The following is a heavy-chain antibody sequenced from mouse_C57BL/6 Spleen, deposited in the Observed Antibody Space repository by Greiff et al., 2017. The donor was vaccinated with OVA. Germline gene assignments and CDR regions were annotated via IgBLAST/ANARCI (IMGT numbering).Heavy chain of an antibody. CDR1: GFTFSSYG. J-gene: IGHJ4*01. Sequence: EVQLVESGGDLVKPGGSLKLSCAASGFTFSSYGMSWVRQTPDKRLEWVATISSGGSYTYYPASVKGRFTISRDNSKNTLYLQMSSLKSENTAMYYCARQLRLRSYYTMDYWGQGTSVTVSS. V-gene: IGHV5-6*01. CDR2: ISSGGSYT. D-gene: IGHD3-2*02. CDR3: ARQLRLRSYYTMDY.